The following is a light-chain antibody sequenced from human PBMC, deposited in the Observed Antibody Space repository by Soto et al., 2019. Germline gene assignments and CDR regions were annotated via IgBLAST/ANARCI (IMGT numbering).Light chain of an antibody. CDR1: TGVVTSGHY. V-gene: IGLV7-46*01. CDR3: LLTYRGSRV. CDR2: DIN. Sequence: QAVVTQEPSLTVSPGGTVTLTCGSSTGVVTSGHYPYWFQEKPGQGPRTLIYDINRKHSWTPARFSGSLLGGKAALTLSGAQPEDEAEYYCLLTYRGSRVFGGGTKLTVL. J-gene: IGLJ2*01.